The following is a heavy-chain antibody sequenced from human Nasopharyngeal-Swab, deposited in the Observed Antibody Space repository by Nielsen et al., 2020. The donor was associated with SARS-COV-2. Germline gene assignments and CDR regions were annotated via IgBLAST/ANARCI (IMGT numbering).Heavy chain of an antibody. CDR1: GFTFSSYA. CDR3: AKDPGWGSRSV. V-gene: IGHV3-23*03. J-gene: IGHJ6*02. D-gene: IGHD6-13*01. CDR2: IYSGGSST. Sequence: GESLKISCAASGFTFSSYAMSWVRQAPGKGLEWVSVIYSGGSSTYYADSVKGRFTIYRDNSKNTLYLQMNSLRAEDTAVYYCAKDPGWGSRSVWGQGTTVTVSS.